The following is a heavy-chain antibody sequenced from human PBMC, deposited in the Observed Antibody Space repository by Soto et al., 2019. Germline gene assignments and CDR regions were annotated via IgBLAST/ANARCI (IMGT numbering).Heavy chain of an antibody. CDR3: ARGIKNYYGVDV. V-gene: IGHV3-74*01. CDR1: GFTFTDYW. J-gene: IGHJ6*02. CDR2: AKYDGITT. D-gene: IGHD2-21*01. Sequence: EVQLVEAGGGLVQPGGSLRLSCAASGFTFTDYWMHWVRQAPGKGLVWVSRAKYDGITTSYADSVEGRFTISRDNAKNTVYLQMSSLRAEDTAVYYCARGIKNYYGVDVWGQGTTVTVSS.